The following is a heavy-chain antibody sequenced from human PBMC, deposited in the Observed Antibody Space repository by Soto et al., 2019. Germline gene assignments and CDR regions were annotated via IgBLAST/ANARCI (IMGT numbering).Heavy chain of an antibody. V-gene: IGHV4-31*02. D-gene: IGHD3-3*01. J-gene: IGHJ6*02. CDR3: ATAPYYDFWSGYDYYYGMDV. CDR1: GGSISGGGYY. CDR2: IYYSGST. Sequence: SETLSLTCTVSGGSISGGGYYWSWIRQHPGKGLEWIGYIYYSGSTYYNPSLKSRVTISVDTSKNQFSLKLSSVTAADTAVYYCATAPYYDFWSGYDYYYGMDVWGQGTTVTVSS.